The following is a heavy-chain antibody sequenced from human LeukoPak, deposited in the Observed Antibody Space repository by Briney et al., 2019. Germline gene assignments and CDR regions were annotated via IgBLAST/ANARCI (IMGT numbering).Heavy chain of an antibody. J-gene: IGHJ3*01. CDR1: GGTLSSDS. CDR3: ARGRNYAFDV. V-gene: IGHV3-48*02. Sequence: PGESLRLTCAATGGTLSSDSMNWVRQAPGKGLEWISHISIYTCNMYYGDSVKGRFTISRDNTKNSLYLQLESLRDEDTAVYYCARGRNYAFDVWGQGTMVTVSS. CDR2: ISIYTCNM.